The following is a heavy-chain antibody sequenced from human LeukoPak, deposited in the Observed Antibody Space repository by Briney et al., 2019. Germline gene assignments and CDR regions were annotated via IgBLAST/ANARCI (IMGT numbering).Heavy chain of an antibody. Sequence: PSETLSLTCTVSGGSISSSSYYWGWIRQPPGKGLEWIGEINHSGSTNYNPSLKSRVTISVDTSKNQFSLKLSSVTAADTAVYYCALEMITFGGVIAHDAFDIWGQGTMVTVSS. CDR1: GGSISSSSYY. CDR3: ALEMITFGGVIAHDAFDI. CDR2: INHSGST. J-gene: IGHJ3*02. D-gene: IGHD3-16*02. V-gene: IGHV4-39*07.